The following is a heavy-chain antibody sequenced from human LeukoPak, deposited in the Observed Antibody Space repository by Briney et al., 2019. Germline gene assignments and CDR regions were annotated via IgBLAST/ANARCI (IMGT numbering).Heavy chain of an antibody. CDR3: AKDLDYGYDY. Sequence: GGSLRLSCAASVFTFSIYGMHCVRQAPGKGLEWGSAISVSVDNTYYADSVKGQFPISRDNSKKTLYLQLRSLRGEDTAVYFGAKDLDYGYDYWGPGNLVTVSS. CDR2: ISVSVDNT. V-gene: IGHV3-23*01. D-gene: IGHD4-17*01. J-gene: IGHJ4*02. CDR1: VFTFSIYG.